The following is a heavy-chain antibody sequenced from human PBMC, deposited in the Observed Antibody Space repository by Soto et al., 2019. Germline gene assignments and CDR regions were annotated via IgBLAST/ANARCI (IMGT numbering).Heavy chain of an antibody. CDR1: GLTVSSNY. V-gene: IGHV3-53*04. CDR3: ARAIAVSGSDAFDI. Sequence: EVQLVESGGGLVQPGGSLRLSCAASGLTVSSNYMSWVRQAPGKRLEWVSVIYSGGSTYYADSVKGRFTISRHNSKNTLYLQMNSLRAEDTAVYYCARAIAVSGSDAFDILVQGTMVTVSS. CDR2: IYSGGST. D-gene: IGHD6-19*01. J-gene: IGHJ3*02.